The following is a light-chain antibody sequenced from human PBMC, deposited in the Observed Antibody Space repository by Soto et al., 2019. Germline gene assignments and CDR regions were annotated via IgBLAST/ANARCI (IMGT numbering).Light chain of an antibody. V-gene: IGKV3-20*01. J-gene: IGKJ1*01. CDR3: QQYGNSRT. Sequence: EIVLTQSPGTLSLSPGERATLSCRASQSVSSSYLAWYQQRPGQAPRLLIYGASSRATGIPDRFGGSGSGTVFTLTISRLEPEDFAVYYCQQYGNSRTFGQGTKVEIK. CDR1: QSVSSSY. CDR2: GAS.